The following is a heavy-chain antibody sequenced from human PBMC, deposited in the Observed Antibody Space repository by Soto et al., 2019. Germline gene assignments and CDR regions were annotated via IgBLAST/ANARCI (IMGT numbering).Heavy chain of an antibody. J-gene: IGHJ6*02. CDR2: IDPSDSYT. CDR3: ARQQQQLVRIGDGMDV. CDR1: GYSFTSYW. D-gene: IGHD6-13*01. Sequence: XESLRISFKGSGYSFTSYWSSWVRQMPGKGLEWMGRIDPSDSYTNYSPSFQGHVTISADKSISTAYLQWSSLKASDTAMYYCARQQQQLVRIGDGMDVWGQGTTVTVSS. V-gene: IGHV5-10-1*01.